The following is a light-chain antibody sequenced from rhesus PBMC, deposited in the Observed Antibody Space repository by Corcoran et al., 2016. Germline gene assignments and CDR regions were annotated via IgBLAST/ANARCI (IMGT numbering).Light chain of an antibody. V-gene: IGKV1-32*02. J-gene: IGKJ4*01. CDR2: NTN. Sequence: DIQLSQSPPSLSESVGDRVTITCRASQDICSYVNWYKQHTGSAPQVLCYNTNTLESGGPSRFSGSGSGTDCTLTIRSLQPEDFTTYYWQQGNDDPLTFGGGTKVEPK. CDR3: QQGNDDPLT. CDR1: QDICSY.